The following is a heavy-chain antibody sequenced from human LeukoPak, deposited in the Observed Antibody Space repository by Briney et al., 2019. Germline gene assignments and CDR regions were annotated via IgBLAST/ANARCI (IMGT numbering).Heavy chain of an antibody. CDR3: ARVSSSWYQDWYFDL. J-gene: IGHJ2*01. Sequence: SETLSLTCTVSGGSISSTYYYWGWIRQPPGKGLEWIGRIDTSGNTNYKPSLKSRVTMSVDTSKNQFSLKLSSVTAADTAVYYCARVSSSWYQDWYFDLWGRGTLVTVSS. D-gene: IGHD6-13*01. CDR2: IDTSGNT. CDR1: GGSISSTYYY. V-gene: IGHV4-39*07.